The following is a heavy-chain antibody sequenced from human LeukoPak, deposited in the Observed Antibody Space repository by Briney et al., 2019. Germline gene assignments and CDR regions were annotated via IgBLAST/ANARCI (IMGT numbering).Heavy chain of an antibody. Sequence: GGSLRLSCAASGFTFSSYGMHWVRQAPGKGLEWVAVIWYDGSNKYYADSVKGRFTISRDNSKNTLYLQMNSLRAEDTAVYYCARGAAAGMPGYNWFDPWGQGTLVTVSS. D-gene: IGHD6-13*01. J-gene: IGHJ5*02. CDR2: IWYDGSNK. CDR3: ARGAAAGMPGYNWFDP. V-gene: IGHV3-33*01. CDR1: GFTFSSYG.